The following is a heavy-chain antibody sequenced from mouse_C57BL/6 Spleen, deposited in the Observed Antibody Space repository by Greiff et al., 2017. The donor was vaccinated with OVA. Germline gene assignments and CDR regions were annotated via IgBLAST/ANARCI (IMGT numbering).Heavy chain of an antibody. CDR2: ISNSGST. CDR1: GYSITSGYD. CDR3: AREGLGPFAY. Sequence: EVMLVESGPGMVKPSQSLSLTCTVTGYSITSGYDWHWIRHFPGNKLEWMGYISNSGSTNYNPSLKSRISITHTTSKNHFFLKLNSVTTEYTATYYCAREGLGPFAYWGQGTLVTVSA. J-gene: IGHJ3*01. V-gene: IGHV3-1*01. D-gene: IGHD4-1*01.